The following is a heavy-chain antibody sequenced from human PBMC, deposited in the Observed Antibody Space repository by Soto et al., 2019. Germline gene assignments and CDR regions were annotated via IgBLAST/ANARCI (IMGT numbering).Heavy chain of an antibody. V-gene: IGHV3-23*01. CDR1: GFSFSTYA. CDR3: AKDLAGGGDYHGWFDS. J-gene: IGHJ5*01. Sequence: EVQLLESGGGLVQPGGSLRLSCAASGFSFSTYAMSWVRHVPGKGLEWISAISGSGGSTYYAESGKGRFTISRDNSQTTRYLQRNSLRDEDKAVYYCAKDLAGGGDYHGWFDSWGQGSMVTVCS. CDR2: ISGSGGST. D-gene: IGHD2-21*02.